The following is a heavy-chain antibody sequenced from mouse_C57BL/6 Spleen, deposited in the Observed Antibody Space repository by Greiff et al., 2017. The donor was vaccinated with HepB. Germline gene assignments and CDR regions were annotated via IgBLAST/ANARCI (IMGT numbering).Heavy chain of an antibody. V-gene: IGHV1-76*01. CDR3: ARGSSYIYAMDY. CDR2: IYPGSGNT. Sequence: QVHVKQSGAELVRPGASVKLSCKASGYTFTDYYINWVKQRPGQGLEWIARIYPGSGNTYYNEKFKGKATLTAEKSSSTAYMQLSSLTSEDSAVYFWARGSSYIYAMDYWGQGTSVTVSS. J-gene: IGHJ4*01. D-gene: IGHD1-1*01. CDR1: GYTFTDYY.